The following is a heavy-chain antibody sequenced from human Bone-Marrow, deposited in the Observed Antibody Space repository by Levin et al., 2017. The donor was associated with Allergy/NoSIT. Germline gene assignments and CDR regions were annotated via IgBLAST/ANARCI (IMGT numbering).Heavy chain of an antibody. CDR3: AKKGMGADTIFGVVSRAAHNWFDP. Sequence: PGGSLRLSCAASGFTFSSYAMSWVRQAPGKGLEWVSAISGSGGSTYYADSVKGRFTISRDNSKNTLYLQMNSLRAEDSAVYYCAKKGMGADTIFGVVSRAAHNWFDPWGQGTLVTVSS. CDR2: ISGSGGST. CDR1: GFTFSSYA. V-gene: IGHV3-23*01. D-gene: IGHD3-3*01. J-gene: IGHJ5*02.